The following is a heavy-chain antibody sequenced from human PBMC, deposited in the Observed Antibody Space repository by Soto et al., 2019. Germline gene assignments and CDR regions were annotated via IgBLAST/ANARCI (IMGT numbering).Heavy chain of an antibody. CDR3: ANDLRTPGPLDYDSVYILPRGS. CDR1: GFTFTSYG. V-gene: IGHV3-30*18. J-gene: IGHJ5*02. Sequence: QVQLVESGGGVVQPGRSLRLSCAASGFTFTSYGMHWVRQAPGKGLEWVAVISYGGINRYYADSVKGRFTISRDNSKNTLYLKMNSLRAEDTAMYYWANDLRTPGPLDYDSVYILPRGSWGQGTLFTV. CDR2: ISYGGINR. D-gene: IGHD3-22*01.